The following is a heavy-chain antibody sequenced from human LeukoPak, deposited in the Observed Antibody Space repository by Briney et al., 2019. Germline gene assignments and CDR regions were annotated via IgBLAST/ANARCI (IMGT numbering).Heavy chain of an antibody. CDR2: INPSGGST. CDR3: ATDPYSGGRLGEFDF. D-gene: IGHD1-26*01. V-gene: IGHV1-46*01. J-gene: IGHJ4*02. CDR1: GYTFTSYY. Sequence: ASVKVSCKASGYTFTSYYMHWVRQAPGQGLEWMGIINPSGGSTSYAQKFQGRVTMTEDTSTDTAHMELSSLRSEDTAVYYCATDPYSGGRLGEFDFWGQGTLVTVSP.